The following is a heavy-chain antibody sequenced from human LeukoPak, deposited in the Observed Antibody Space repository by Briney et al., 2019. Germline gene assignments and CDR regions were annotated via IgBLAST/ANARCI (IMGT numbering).Heavy chain of an antibody. D-gene: IGHD2-21*02. Sequence: ASVKVSCKASGYTFTGYYMHWVRQAPGQGREWMGWINPHSGGTNYAQKFQGRVTMTRDTSISTAYMELSRLRSEDTAVYYCATDTAPAYCGGDCYSSYYYYYMDVWGKGTTVTVSS. J-gene: IGHJ6*03. CDR2: INPHSGGT. V-gene: IGHV1-2*02. CDR1: GYTFTGYY. CDR3: ATDTAPAYCGGDCYSSYYYYYMDV.